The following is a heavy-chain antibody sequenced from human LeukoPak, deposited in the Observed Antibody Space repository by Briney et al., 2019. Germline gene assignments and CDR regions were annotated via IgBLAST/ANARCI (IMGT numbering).Heavy chain of an antibody. CDR2: IIPIFGTA. Sequence: ASVKVSCKASGGTFSSYAISWVRQAPGQGLEWMGGIIPIFGTANYAQKFQGRVTITADESTSTAYMELSSLRSEDTAVYYCASSYYDYVWGSYRPWGYWGQGTLVTVSS. D-gene: IGHD3-16*02. J-gene: IGHJ4*02. CDR1: GGTFSSYA. CDR3: ASSYYDYVWGSYRPWGY. V-gene: IGHV1-69*01.